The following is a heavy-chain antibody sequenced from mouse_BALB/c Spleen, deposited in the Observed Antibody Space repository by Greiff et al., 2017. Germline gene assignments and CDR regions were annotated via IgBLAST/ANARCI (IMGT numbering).Heavy chain of an antibody. D-gene: IGHD2-1*01. Sequence: VQLQQSGAELAKPGASVKMSCKASGYTFTSYWMHWVKQRPGQGLEWIGYINPSTGYTEYNQKFKDKATLTADKSSSTAYMQLSSLTSEDSAVYYCARYGNYFYFDYWGQGTTLTVSS. CDR1: GYTFTSYW. V-gene: IGHV1-7*01. CDR2: INPSTGYT. CDR3: ARYGNYFYFDY. J-gene: IGHJ2*01.